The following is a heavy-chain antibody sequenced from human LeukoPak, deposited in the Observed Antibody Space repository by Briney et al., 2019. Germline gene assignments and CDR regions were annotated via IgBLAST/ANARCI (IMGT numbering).Heavy chain of an antibody. V-gene: IGHV3-53*01. CDR1: GVAAYDDTT. CDR2: IFPDGQT. D-gene: IGHD1-14*01. Sequence: GSPCPSPALSGVAAYDDTTGAVCQAPGKGLEWVSLIFPDGQTYYAAFVQGRFSISRDTSRNSLFLNMSSLSAEDTAVYFCARVNQFAGYYFDYWERAMVTVSS. CDR3: ARVNQFAGYYFDY. J-gene: IGHJ4*01.